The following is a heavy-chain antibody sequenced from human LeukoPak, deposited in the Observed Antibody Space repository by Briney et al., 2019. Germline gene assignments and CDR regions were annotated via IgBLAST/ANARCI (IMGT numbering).Heavy chain of an antibody. CDR2: IYYSGTT. CDR3: ARGPPSFDY. V-gene: IGHV4-59*01. Sequence: SGTLSLTCTVSGGSISSYYWSWIRQPPGKGLEWIGFIYYSGTTNYNPSLKSRVTISVDTSKNQFSLKLTSATAADTAVYYCARGPPSFDYWGQGTLVSVST. J-gene: IGHJ4*02. CDR1: GGSISSYY.